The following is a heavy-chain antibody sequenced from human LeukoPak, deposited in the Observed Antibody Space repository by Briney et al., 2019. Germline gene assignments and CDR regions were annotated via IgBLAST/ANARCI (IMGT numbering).Heavy chain of an antibody. CDR2: IRRRAYGGAA. J-gene: IGHJ4*02. CDR3: SRNGLVDFDY. Sequence: GQSLRLSCTTSGFAFDDFAMSWVSQPAGKGLEWVGFIRRRAYGGAAEYAASVKGRFIISRDDSKGIAYLQMNSLKTEDTAVYYCSRNGLVDFDYWGQGSRVIVSP. CDR1: GFAFDDFA. V-gene: IGHV3-49*04.